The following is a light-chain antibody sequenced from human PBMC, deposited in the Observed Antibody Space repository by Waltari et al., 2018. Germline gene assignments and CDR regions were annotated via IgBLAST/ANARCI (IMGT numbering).Light chain of an antibody. CDR1: SGTKVANHR. Sequence: QAVLTQPSSLSASPGASASLTCTLRSGTKVANHRIPWYTQKPGSPHQYLLRSKSQAQNQQVPWRPPQYLLRYKSESDKQQGSGVPSRFSGSKDASANSGILLISGLQSEDEADYYCMIWHSSTRVFGGGTKLTVL. J-gene: IGLJ3*02. CDR3: MIWHSSTRV. CDR2: YKSESDK. V-gene: IGLV5-45*02.